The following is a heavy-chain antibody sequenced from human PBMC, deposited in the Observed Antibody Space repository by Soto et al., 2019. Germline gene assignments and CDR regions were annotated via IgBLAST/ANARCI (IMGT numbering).Heavy chain of an antibody. CDR3: ARDGGSGSYYPLDYYYYYGMDV. D-gene: IGHD3-10*01. Sequence: SVKVSCKASGGTFSSYAISWVRQAPGQGLEWMGGIIPIFGTANYAQKFQGRVTITADESTSTAYMELSSLRSDDTAVYYCARDGGSGSYYPLDYYYYYGMDVWGQGTTVTV. V-gene: IGHV1-69*13. J-gene: IGHJ6*02. CDR2: IIPIFGTA. CDR1: GGTFSSYA.